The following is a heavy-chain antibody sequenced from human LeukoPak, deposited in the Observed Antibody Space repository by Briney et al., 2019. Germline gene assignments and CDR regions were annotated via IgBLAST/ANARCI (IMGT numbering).Heavy chain of an antibody. CDR3: AKGNGDFDH. Sequence: GSLRLSCAASGFTFSSYAMSWVRQAPGKGLEWVSLINDCGGNTYYADSVKGRFTISRDNSKNTLFLQMNSLRAEDTAVYFCAKGNGDFDHWGQGTLVTVSS. J-gene: IGHJ4*02. CDR1: GFTFSSYA. CDR2: INDCGGNT. V-gene: IGHV3-23*01. D-gene: IGHD2-8*01.